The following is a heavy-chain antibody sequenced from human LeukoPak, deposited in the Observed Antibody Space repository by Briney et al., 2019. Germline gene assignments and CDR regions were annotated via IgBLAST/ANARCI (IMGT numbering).Heavy chain of an antibody. CDR2: IYYSGST. J-gene: IGHJ5*02. D-gene: IGHD3-16*01. V-gene: IGHV4-39*07. Sequence: SETLSLTCTVSGGSISGSSYYWGWIRQPPGKGLEWIGSIYYSGSTYYNPSLKSRVTISVDTSKSQFSLKLSSVTAADTAVYYCARARGRWFDPWGQGTLVTVSS. CDR3: ARARGRWFDP. CDR1: GGSISGSSYY.